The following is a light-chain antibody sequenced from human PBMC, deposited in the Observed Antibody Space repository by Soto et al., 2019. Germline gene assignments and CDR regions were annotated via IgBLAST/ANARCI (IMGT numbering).Light chain of an antibody. CDR3: QHDSSYSEA. Sequence: DIQMTQAPSTLSGSVGDRVTITCRASQTIRSWLAWYQQKPGKAPQRLIYKASTLKSGVPSRFSGSGSGTEFTLTISSLQPDDFATYYCQHDSSYSEAFGQGTKVELK. J-gene: IGKJ1*01. V-gene: IGKV1-5*03. CDR1: QTIRSW. CDR2: KAS.